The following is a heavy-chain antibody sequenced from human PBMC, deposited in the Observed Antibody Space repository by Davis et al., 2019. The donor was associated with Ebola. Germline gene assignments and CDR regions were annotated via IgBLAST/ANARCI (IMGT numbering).Heavy chain of an antibody. D-gene: IGHD2-2*03. V-gene: IGHV3-33*08. CDR1: GFTFSSYG. CDR2: VWSDGSHR. Sequence: PGGSLRLSCAASGFTFSSYGMHWVRQAPGKGLEWVSIVWSDGSHRDYADSVKGRFTISRDNSEGTLFLQMNGLRAEDTALYYCARDGWGHDAFDIWGQGVMVIVSS. CDR3: ARDGWGHDAFDI. J-gene: IGHJ3*02.